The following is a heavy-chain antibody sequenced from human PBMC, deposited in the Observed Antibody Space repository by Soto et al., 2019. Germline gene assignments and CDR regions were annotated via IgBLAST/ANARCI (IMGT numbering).Heavy chain of an antibody. CDR3: ARLQAAVPHY. J-gene: IGHJ4*02. Sequence: QVQLQESGPGLVMPSETLSLTSTVSGDSISGSPYFWGWIRQPPGKRLEWIGSIFYDGYTLYTPSLKSRVTISVDTSKNQFSLKLTSVAAADTAIYFCARLQAAVPHYWGQGILVIVSS. CDR1: GDSISGSPYF. D-gene: IGHD6-13*01. V-gene: IGHV4-39*01. CDR2: IFYDGYT.